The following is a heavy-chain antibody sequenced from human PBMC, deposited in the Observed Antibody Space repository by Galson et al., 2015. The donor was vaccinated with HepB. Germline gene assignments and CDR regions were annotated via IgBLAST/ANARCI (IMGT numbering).Heavy chain of an antibody. D-gene: IGHD5-18*01. CDR2: ISSSSSTI. V-gene: IGHV3-48*02. J-gene: IGHJ4*02. CDR3: ARFGVDTAMVVD. CDR1: GFRFSSYS. Sequence: SLRLSCAASGFRFSSYSINWVRQAPGKGLEWVSYISSSSSTIYHADSVKGRFTISRDNAKNSLYLQMNSLRDEDTAVYYCARFGVDTAMVVDWGQGTLVTVSS.